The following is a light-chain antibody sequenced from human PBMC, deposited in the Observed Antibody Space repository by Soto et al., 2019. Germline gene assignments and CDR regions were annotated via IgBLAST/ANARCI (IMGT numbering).Light chain of an antibody. J-gene: IGKJ4*01. CDR1: PGISSY. V-gene: IGKV1D-8*03. CDR3: QQYYSFPLT. CDR2: AAS. Sequence: VIWMTQSPSLLSASTGDRVTISCQMSPGISSYLAWYQQKPGKAPELLIYAASTLQSGVPSRFSGSGSGTDFTLTISCLQSEDFATYYCQQYYSFPLTFGGGTTVDIK.